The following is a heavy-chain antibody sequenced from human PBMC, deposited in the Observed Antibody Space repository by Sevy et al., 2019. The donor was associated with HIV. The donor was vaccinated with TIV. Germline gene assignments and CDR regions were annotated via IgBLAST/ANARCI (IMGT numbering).Heavy chain of an antibody. J-gene: IGHJ4*02. Sequence: GGSLRLSCAASGFTFRTYAFHWVRQTPGRGLEWIGLISANGDNAFYANSVRGRFTTSSDNSMNTLYLQMTSLTPDDTAVYYCARGPEWELTSFLSHWGQGTLVTVSS. CDR3: ARGPEWELTSFLSH. CDR1: GFTFRTYA. V-gene: IGHV3-30-3*01. D-gene: IGHD1-26*01. CDR2: ISANGDNA.